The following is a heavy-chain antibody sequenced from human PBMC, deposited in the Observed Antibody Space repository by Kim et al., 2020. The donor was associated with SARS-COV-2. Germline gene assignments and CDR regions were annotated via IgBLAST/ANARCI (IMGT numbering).Heavy chain of an antibody. D-gene: IGHD3-3*01. CDR2: ISGSGGRT. CDR1: GFTFSSYA. CDR3: ANITIFAVVITSEDFDY. J-gene: IGHJ4*02. V-gene: IGHV3-23*01. Sequence: GGSLRLSCAASGFTFSSYAMSWVRQAPGKGLEWVSAISGSGGRTYYADSVKGRFTISRDNSKNTLYLQMNSLRAEDTAVYYCANITIFAVVITSEDFDYWGQGTPVTVSS.